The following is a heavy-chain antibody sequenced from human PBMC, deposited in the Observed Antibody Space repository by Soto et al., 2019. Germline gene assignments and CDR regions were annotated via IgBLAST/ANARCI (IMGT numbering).Heavy chain of an antibody. J-gene: IGHJ1*01. D-gene: IGHD3-22*01. Sequence: QVQLVQSGAEVKKHGSSVKVSCKASGGIFSNYAISWVRQAPGQGLEWLGGIIPSFGTANYAQNCQDRVTITADTATSTANLELRSLRSEDTAVYYCARPSDYFDSSGYYVTSEYFQHWGQGPMVTFPP. CDR3: ARPSDYFDSSGYYVTSEYFQH. CDR2: IIPSFGTA. V-gene: IGHV1-69*06. CDR1: GGIFSNYA.